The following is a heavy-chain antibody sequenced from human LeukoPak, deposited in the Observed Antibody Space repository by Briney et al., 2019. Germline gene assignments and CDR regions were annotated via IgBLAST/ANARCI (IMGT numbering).Heavy chain of an antibody. Sequence: GASVKVSCKASGYTFTSYDINWMRQATGQGLEWMGWMNPNSGNTGYAQKFQGRVTMTRNTSISTAYMELSSLRSEDTAVYYCARGGILWFGELLYYFDYWGQGTLVTVSS. D-gene: IGHD3-10*01. CDR2: MNPNSGNT. CDR1: GYTFTSYD. CDR3: ARGGILWFGELLYYFDY. J-gene: IGHJ4*02. V-gene: IGHV1-8*01.